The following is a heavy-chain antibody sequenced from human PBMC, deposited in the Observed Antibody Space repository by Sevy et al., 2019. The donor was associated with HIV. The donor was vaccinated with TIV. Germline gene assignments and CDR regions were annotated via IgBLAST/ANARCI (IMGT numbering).Heavy chain of an antibody. J-gene: IGHJ5*02. CDR3: ARALNGYSSSWYELYWFDP. CDR2: IYYSGST. CDR1: GGSISSYY. Sequence: SENLSLTCTVSGGSISSYYWSWIRQPPGKGLEWIGYIYYSGSTNYNPSLKSRVTISVDTSKNQFSLKLSSVTAADTAVYYCARALNGYSSSWYELYWFDPWGQGTLVTVSS. V-gene: IGHV4-59*01. D-gene: IGHD6-13*01.